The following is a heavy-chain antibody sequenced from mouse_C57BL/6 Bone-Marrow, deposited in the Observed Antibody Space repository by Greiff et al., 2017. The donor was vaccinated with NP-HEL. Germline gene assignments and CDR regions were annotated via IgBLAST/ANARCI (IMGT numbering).Heavy chain of an antibody. V-gene: IGHV1-81*01. D-gene: IGHD2-3*01. CDR1: GYTFTSYG. Sequence: QVQLQQSGAELARPGASVKLSCKASGYTFTSYGISWVKQRTGQGLEWIGEIYPRSGNTYYNEKFKGKATLTADKSSSTAYMELRSLTSEASAVYFCSRGSGYYRYYAAIDYWGQGTSVTVSS. J-gene: IGHJ4*01. CDR2: IYPRSGNT. CDR3: SRGSGYYRYYAAIDY.